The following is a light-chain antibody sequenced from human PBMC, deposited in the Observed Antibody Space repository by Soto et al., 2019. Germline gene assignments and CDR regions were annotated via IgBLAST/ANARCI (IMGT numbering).Light chain of an antibody. V-gene: IGLV2-8*01. Sequence: QSALTQPPSASGSLGQSVTISCTGTSRDVGGYNYVSWYQQHPGKAPKLMIYEVSKRPSGVPDRFSGYKSGSTASLTVSGLQAEDEADYYCYSYAGGNNVFGTGTKLTVL. CDR2: EVS. J-gene: IGLJ1*01. CDR1: SRDVGGYNY. CDR3: YSYAGGNNV.